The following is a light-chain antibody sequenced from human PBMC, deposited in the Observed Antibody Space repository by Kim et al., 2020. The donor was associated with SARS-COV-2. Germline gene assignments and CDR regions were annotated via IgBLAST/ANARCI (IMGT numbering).Light chain of an antibody. Sequence: LSTGDRATLSCRASQTIISISLAWYQQTPGPAPRLLIHGASYRATGIPDRFSGSGSGTDYTLTISRLELQDFAEYYCQQFGNSVYTFGQGTKLEI. CDR2: GAS. CDR1: QTIISIS. J-gene: IGKJ2*01. V-gene: IGKV3-20*01. CDR3: QQFGNSVYT.